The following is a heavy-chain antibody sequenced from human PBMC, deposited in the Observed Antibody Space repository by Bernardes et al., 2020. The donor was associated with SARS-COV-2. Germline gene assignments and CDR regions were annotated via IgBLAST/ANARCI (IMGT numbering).Heavy chain of an antibody. CDR2: ISAYNGNT. CDR3: ARELMHYDILTGHYYYGMDV. J-gene: IGHJ6*02. CDR1: GYTFTSYG. V-gene: IGHV1-18*01. D-gene: IGHD3-9*01. Sequence: ASVKVSCKASGYTFTSYGISWVRQAPGQGLEWMGWISAYNGNTNYAQKLQGRVTMTTDTSTSTAYMELRSLRSDDTAVYYCARELMHYDILTGHYYYGMDVWGQGTTVTVSS.